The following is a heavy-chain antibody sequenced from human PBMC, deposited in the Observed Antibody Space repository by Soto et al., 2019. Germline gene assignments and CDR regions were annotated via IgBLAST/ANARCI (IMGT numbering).Heavy chain of an antibody. D-gene: IGHD4-4*01. CDR1: GGSISSSSYY. Sequence: SETLSLTCTVSGGSISSSSYYWGWIRQPPGKGLEWIGSIYYSGSTYYNPSLKSRVTISVDTSKNQFSLKLSSVTAADTAVYYCARQTTVTTAYFDLWGRGTLVTVSS. CDR3: ARQTTVTTAYFDL. J-gene: IGHJ2*01. CDR2: IYYSGST. V-gene: IGHV4-39*01.